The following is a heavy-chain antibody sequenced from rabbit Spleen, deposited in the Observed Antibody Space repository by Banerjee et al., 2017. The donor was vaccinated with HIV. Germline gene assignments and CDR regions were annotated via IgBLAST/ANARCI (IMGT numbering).Heavy chain of an antibody. V-gene: IGHV1S45*01. CDR2: INTYTARP. J-gene: IGHJ4*01. Sequence: QEQLVESGGGLVQPEGSLTLTCKASGFSFSGRDVMCWVRQAPGKGLEWIACINTYTARPVYATWAKGRFTISRTSSTTVTLQMTSLTAADTATYFCARDLASVVGWNFNLWGPGTLVTVS. D-gene: IGHD3-1*01. CDR1: GFSFSGRDV. CDR3: ARDLASVVGWNFNL.